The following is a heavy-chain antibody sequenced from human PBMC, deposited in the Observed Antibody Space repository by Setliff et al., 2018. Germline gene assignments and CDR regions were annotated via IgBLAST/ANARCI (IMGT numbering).Heavy chain of an antibody. D-gene: IGHD2-15*01. CDR3: ARIRRDIVVVVGATPDYYDYMDV. CDR2: IDPSDSYT. CDR1: GYSFTSYW. J-gene: IGHJ6*03. V-gene: IGHV5-10-1*01. Sequence: GESLTLSCKGSGYSFTSYWISWVRQMPGKGLEWMGRIDPSDSYTNYSPSFQGHVTISGDKSISTAYLQWSSLKASDTAMYYCARIRRDIVVVVGATPDYYDYMDVWGKGTTVTAP.